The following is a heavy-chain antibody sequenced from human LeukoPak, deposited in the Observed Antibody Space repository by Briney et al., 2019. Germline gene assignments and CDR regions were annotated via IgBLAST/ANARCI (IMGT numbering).Heavy chain of an antibody. Sequence: GGSLRLSCAACGFTFSYHWMTWVRQARGKGLEWVANIKNDGTVKNYVDSVKGRFTISRDNAKNSLYLQMNSLRAEDTGVYYCAKDSYSKGDYWGQGVLVTVSS. V-gene: IGHV3-7*01. CDR3: AKDSYSKGDY. J-gene: IGHJ4*02. CDR2: IKNDGTVK. D-gene: IGHD5-18*01. CDR1: GFTFSYHW.